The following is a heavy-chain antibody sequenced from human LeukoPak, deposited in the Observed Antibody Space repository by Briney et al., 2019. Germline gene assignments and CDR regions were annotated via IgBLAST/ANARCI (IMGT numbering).Heavy chain of an antibody. CDR3: ARGAYCSSTSCYSQYYFDY. Sequence: PGGSLRLSCAASGFTFSSYAMHWVRQAPGKGLEWVAVIWYDGSNKYYADSVKGRFTISRDNSKNTLYLQMNSLRAEDTAVYYCARGAYCSSTSCYSQYYFDYWGQGTLVTVSS. CDR2: IWYDGSNK. V-gene: IGHV3-33*08. J-gene: IGHJ4*02. CDR1: GFTFSSYA. D-gene: IGHD2-2*01.